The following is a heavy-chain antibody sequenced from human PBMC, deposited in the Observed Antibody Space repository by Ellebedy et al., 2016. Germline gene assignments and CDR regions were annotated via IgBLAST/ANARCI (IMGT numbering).Heavy chain of an antibody. CDR1: GFTFSSYG. V-gene: IGHV3-30*18. CDR2: ISYDGSNK. Sequence: GGSLRLSCVASGFTFSSYGMHWVRQAPGKRLEWVAVISYDGSNKYYADSVKGRFTISRDNSKNTLYLQMNSLRAEDTAVYYCAKRQGDYWGQGTLVTVSS. CDR3: AKRQGDY. J-gene: IGHJ4*02.